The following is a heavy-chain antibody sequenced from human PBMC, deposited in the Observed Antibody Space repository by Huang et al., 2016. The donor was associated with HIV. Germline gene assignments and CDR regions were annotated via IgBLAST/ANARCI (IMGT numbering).Heavy chain of an antibody. Sequence: VQLVQSGAEVKKPGESLKISCKGSGYSFSSYWIAWVRQMPGKGLEWMGIIFPADSDTTYSPSFEGQVTLSADKSIGTAYLQWSSLKASDTAMYYCARRFSSSSGYFDYWGQGSLVTVSS. J-gene: IGHJ4*02. CDR2: IFPADSDT. V-gene: IGHV5-51*01. D-gene: IGHD6-6*01. CDR3: ARRFSSSSGYFDY. CDR1: GYSFSSYW.